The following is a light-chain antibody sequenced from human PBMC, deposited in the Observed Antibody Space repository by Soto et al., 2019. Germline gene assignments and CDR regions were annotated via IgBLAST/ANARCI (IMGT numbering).Light chain of an antibody. Sequence: QSALTQPASVSGSPGQSSTISGTVTSSDLCAYNYVSWYQHHPGKVPKLLIYEVTNRHSGASDRFSGSKSVNTAYLPISGLQPEDEADYYCSSKRDSSTLFVFGTGTKVTAL. CDR1: SSDLCAYNY. CDR3: SSKRDSSTLFV. CDR2: EVT. V-gene: IGLV2-14*01. J-gene: IGLJ1*01.